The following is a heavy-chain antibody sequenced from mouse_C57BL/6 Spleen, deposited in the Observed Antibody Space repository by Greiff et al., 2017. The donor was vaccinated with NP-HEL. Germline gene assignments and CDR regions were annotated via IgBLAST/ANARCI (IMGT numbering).Heavy chain of an antibody. V-gene: IGHV1-80*01. CDR1: GYAFSSYW. CDR2: IYPGDGDT. D-gene: IGHD1-1*01. Sequence: QVQLKESGAELVKPGASVKFSCKASGYAFSSYWMNWVKQRPGQGLEWIGQIYPGDGDTNYNGKFKGKATLTADKSSSTAYLQLSSLTSEDSAVYICARKEIEVAPMDYWGQGTSVTVSS. J-gene: IGHJ4*01. CDR3: ARKEIEVAPMDY.